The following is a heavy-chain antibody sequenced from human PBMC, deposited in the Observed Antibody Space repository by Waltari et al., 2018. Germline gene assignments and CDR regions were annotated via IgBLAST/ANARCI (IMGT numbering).Heavy chain of an antibody. CDR1: GGSISGAYY. J-gene: IGHJ5*02. Sequence: QLQLQESGTGLVKPSETLSLICTVSGGSISGAYYWDCTRQSPGTGLEWIGDVSSGGNTNYNPSLKSRVTISTDTSKNQFSLRLSSVTAADTAVYYCARHRGVHTGYPGLDPWGQGTLVTVSS. CDR2: VSSGGNT. CDR3: ARHRGVHTGYPGLDP. V-gene: IGHV4-39*01. D-gene: IGHD3-10*01.